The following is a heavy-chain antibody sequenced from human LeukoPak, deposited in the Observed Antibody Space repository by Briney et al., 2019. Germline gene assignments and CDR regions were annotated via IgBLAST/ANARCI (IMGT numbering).Heavy chain of an antibody. CDR1: GASFSGSY. CDR3: ARGTRRITMVRGPRQGAYFDY. CDR2: INHSGST. V-gene: IGHV4-34*01. D-gene: IGHD3-10*01. Sequence: PAASLSLSCAAYGASFSGSYWSWIRQPPGKRLEWIGEINHSGSTNYTPSVKSRVTISVDTSKNQFSLKLRSVTAADTAVYYRARGTRRITMVRGPRQGAYFDYWGQGTLVTVSS. J-gene: IGHJ4*02.